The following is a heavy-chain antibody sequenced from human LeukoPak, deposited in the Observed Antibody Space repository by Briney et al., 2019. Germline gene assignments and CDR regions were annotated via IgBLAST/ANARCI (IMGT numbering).Heavy chain of an antibody. D-gene: IGHD1-26*01. CDR3: ALIVGATNFDY. Sequence: ASVNVSCKASGCTFTSYYMHWVRQAPGQGLEWMGIITPSGGSTSYAQKFQGRVTVTRDTSTSTVYMELSSLRSEDTAVYYCALIVGATNFDYWGQGTLVTVSS. CDR1: GCTFTSYY. CDR2: ITPSGGST. J-gene: IGHJ4*02. V-gene: IGHV1-46*01.